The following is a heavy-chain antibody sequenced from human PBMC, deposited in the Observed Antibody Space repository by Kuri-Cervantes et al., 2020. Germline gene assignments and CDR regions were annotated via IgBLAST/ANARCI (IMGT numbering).Heavy chain of an antibody. V-gene: IGHV4-4*02. D-gene: IGHD4-17*01. CDR1: GGSISSSNW. CDR2: IYHSGST. J-gene: IGHJ4*02. CDR3: ARDWSGYGDEIGYFDY. Sequence: GSLRLSCAVSGGSISSSNWWSWVRQPPGKGLEWIGEIYHSGSTNYNPSLKSRVTISVDTSKNQFSLKLSSVTAADTAVYYCARDWSGYGDEIGYFDYWGQGTLVTVSS.